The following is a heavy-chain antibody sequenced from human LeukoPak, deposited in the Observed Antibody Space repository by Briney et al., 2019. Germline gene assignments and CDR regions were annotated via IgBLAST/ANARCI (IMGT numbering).Heavy chain of an antibody. CDR1: GFTFSSSA. CDR2: LTGGSDNS. J-gene: IGHJ5*02. V-gene: IGHV3-23*01. Sequence: QPGGSLRLSCAASGFTFSSSAMTWVRQAPGKGLEWVSSLTGGSDNSEHADSVEGRFSISRDNSKNTLYLQMNSLTAEDTAVYYCVRGWQQLGSWGRGTLVTVSS. CDR3: VRGWQQLGS. D-gene: IGHD1-1*01.